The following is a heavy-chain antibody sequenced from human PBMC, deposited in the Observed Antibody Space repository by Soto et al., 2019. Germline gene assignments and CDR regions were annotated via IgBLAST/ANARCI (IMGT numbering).Heavy chain of an antibody. CDR1: GYTFTSYA. V-gene: IGHV1-3*01. D-gene: IGHD6-25*01. Sequence: QVQLVQSGAEVKKPGASVKVSCKASGYTFTSYAMHWVRQAPGQRLEWIGWINAGNGNTKYSQKFQGRVTITRDTYARTAYMELRSLRSEATAVYYCSRFSAFYYYYMDVWGKGTTVTVSS. CDR3: SRFSAFYYYYMDV. J-gene: IGHJ6*03. CDR2: INAGNGNT.